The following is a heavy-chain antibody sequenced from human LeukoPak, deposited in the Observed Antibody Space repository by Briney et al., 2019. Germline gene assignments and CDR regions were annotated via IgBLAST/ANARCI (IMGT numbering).Heavy chain of an antibody. V-gene: IGHV3-7*03. CDR1: GFTFSSYW. D-gene: IGHD3-22*01. J-gene: IGHJ4*02. CDR3: ARGTPMIVVVTPFDY. CDR2: IKQDGSEK. Sequence: GGSLRLSCAASGFTFSSYWMSWVRQAPGKGLEWVANIKQDGSEKYYVDSVKGRFTISRDNAKNSLYLQMNSLRAEDTAVYYCARGTPMIVVVTPFDYWGQGTLVTVSS.